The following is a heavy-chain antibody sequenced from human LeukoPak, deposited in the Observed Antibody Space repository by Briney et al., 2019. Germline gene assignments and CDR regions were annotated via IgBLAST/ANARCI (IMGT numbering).Heavy chain of an antibody. J-gene: IGHJ4*02. D-gene: IGHD6-19*01. V-gene: IGHV1-2*02. Sequence: ASVKVSCKASLYTFTVYYIHCVRQAPGQGLEWMGWINPNSGGANSAQKLLGRVSLTRDTSISTVYMDLTSLRSDDTAVYYCARDSGGRGWHPTSWLDYWGRGTLVTVSS. CDR2: INPNSGGA. CDR3: ARDSGGRGWHPTSWLDY. CDR1: LYTFTVYY.